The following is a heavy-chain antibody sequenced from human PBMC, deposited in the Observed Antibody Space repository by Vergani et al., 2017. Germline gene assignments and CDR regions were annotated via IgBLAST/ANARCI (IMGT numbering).Heavy chain of an antibody. J-gene: IGHJ6*02. CDR3: AGDSGSSWYYYYYGMDV. CDR2: IIPIFGTA. CDR1: GGTFSSYA. D-gene: IGHD6-13*01. Sequence: QVQLVQSGAEVKKPGSSVKVSCKASGGTFSSYAISWVRQAPGQGLEWMGRIIPIFGTANYAQKFQGRVTITADESTSTAYMELSSLRSEATAVYYCAGDSGSSWYYYYYGMDVWCQGTTVTVSS. V-gene: IGHV1-69*13.